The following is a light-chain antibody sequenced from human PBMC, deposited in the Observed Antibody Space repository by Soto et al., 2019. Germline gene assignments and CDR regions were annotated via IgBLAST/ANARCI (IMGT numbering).Light chain of an antibody. CDR1: QRVSSN. Sequence: EIVMTQSPATLSVSPGERATLSSRASQRVSSNLTWYQQKPGQSPRLLIYVASTKATGIPARFSGSVYGKEVTLTISSLQSEDFGVYYCQQYNNCPRTFGGGTKVDMK. V-gene: IGKV3-15*01. CDR3: QQYNNCPRT. CDR2: VAS. J-gene: IGKJ4*01.